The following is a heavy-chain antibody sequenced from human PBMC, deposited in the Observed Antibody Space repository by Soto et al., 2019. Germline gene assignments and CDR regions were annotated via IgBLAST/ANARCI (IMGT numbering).Heavy chain of an antibody. CDR3: ARDTGDGTFDF. V-gene: IGHV1-3*01. CDR2: INAGYGNT. CDR1: GYTFSSYA. J-gene: IGHJ4*02. Sequence: ASVKVSCKSSGYTFSSYAMHWVRQAPGQRLEWMGWINAGYGNTKSSQKFQDRVTISRDTSASTAYMELTSLRSEDTAVYYCARDTGDGTFDFWGQGPLVTVSS. D-gene: IGHD7-27*01.